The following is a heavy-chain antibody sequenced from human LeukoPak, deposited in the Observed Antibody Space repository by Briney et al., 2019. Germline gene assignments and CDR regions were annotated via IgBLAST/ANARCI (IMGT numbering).Heavy chain of an antibody. CDR3: ARGIGEVSLASFFQLERRNRVRWFDP. J-gene: IGHJ5*02. CDR1: GFTFSSYA. CDR2: ISYDGSNK. Sequence: GGSLRLSCAASGFTFSSYAMPWVRQAPGKGLEWVAVISYDGSNKYYADSVKGRFTISRDNSKNTLYLQMNSLRAEDTAVYYCARGIGEVSLASFFQLERRNRVRWFDPWGQGTLVTVSS. V-gene: IGHV3-30-3*01. D-gene: IGHD1-1*01.